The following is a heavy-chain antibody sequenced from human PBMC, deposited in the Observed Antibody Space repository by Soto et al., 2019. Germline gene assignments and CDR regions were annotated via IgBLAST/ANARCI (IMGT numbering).Heavy chain of an antibody. CDR2: IYYSGST. D-gene: IGHD2-2*02. Sequence: SETLSLTCTVSGGSISSSSYYWGWIRQPPGKGLEWIGSIYYSGSTYYNPSLKSRVTISVDTSKNQFSLKLSSVTAADTAVYYCARHERGPDTPYYYCGMDVWGQGTTVTVSS. V-gene: IGHV4-39*01. J-gene: IGHJ6*02. CDR1: GGSISSSSYY. CDR3: ARHERGPDTPYYYCGMDV.